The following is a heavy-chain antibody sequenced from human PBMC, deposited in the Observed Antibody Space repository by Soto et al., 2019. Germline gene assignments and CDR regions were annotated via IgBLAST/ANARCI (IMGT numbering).Heavy chain of an antibody. CDR3: ATGNRNYYDFWSGYISADY. D-gene: IGHD3-3*01. Sequence: QVQLVESGGGVVQPGRSLRLSCAASGFTFSSYDMHWVRQAPGKGLEWVAVISYDGSNKYYADSVKGRFTISRDNSKNTLYLQRNSLRAEDTAVYYCATGNRNYYDFWSGYISADYWGQGTLVTVSS. CDR1: GFTFSSYD. J-gene: IGHJ4*02. CDR2: ISYDGSNK. V-gene: IGHV3-30-3*01.